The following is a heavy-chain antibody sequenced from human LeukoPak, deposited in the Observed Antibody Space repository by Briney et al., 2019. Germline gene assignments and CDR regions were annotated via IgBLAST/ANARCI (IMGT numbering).Heavy chain of an antibody. CDR1: GFTFSTYW. V-gene: IGHV3-7*01. CDR3: ASGDGYNRNKIDY. CDR2: IKQDGSEK. Sequence: GGSLRLSCAASGFTFSTYWMSWVRQAPGKGLEWVANIKQDGSEKYYVDSVKGRFTISRDNSKNTLYLQMNSLRAEDTAVYYCASGDGYNRNKIDYWGQGTLVTVSS. J-gene: IGHJ4*02. D-gene: IGHD5-24*01.